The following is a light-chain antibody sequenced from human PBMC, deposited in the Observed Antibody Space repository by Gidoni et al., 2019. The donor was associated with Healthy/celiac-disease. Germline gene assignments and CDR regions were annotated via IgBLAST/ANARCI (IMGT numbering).Light chain of an antibody. CDR1: QSVSSSY. CDR3: QQYGSSPYT. CDR2: GAS. Sequence: EMVLTQSPGTLSLSPGERAPLSCRASQSVSSSYLAWYQQKPGQAPRLLIYGASSRATGIPDRFSGSGSGTDFTLTISRLEPEDFAVYYCQQYGSSPYTFGQXTKLEIK. J-gene: IGKJ2*01. V-gene: IGKV3-20*01.